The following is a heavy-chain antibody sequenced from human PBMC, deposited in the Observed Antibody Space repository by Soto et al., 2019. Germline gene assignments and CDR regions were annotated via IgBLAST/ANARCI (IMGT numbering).Heavy chain of an antibody. Sequence: XKTLWLPCGVHGASFSGYDLSWIRKPPGKGLEWIGEINHSGSTNYNPSLKSRVTISVDTSKNQFSLKLSSVTAADTAVYYCARGWRIAEAENEYYFDYWGQGTLVTVSS. CDR1: GASFSGYD. CDR2: INHSGST. J-gene: IGHJ4*02. V-gene: IGHV4-34*01. CDR3: ARGWRIAEAENEYYFDY. D-gene: IGHD6-13*01.